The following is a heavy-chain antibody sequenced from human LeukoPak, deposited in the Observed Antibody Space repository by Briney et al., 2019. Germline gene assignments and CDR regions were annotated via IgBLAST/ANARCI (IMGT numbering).Heavy chain of an antibody. D-gene: IGHD3-22*01. CDR2: ISPRDSET. Sequence: GESLKISCNGSGYTFTTYRIATVRQLPGRGLEWMGVISPRDSETKYSPAFQGQVTISADTPFNTAYLQWSALKASDSAICYCARLQMIKSGRYYYYCYRDVWGKGTTVTVSS. V-gene: IGHV5-51*01. CDR1: GYTFTTYR. CDR3: ARLQMIKSGRYYYYCYRDV. J-gene: IGHJ6*03.